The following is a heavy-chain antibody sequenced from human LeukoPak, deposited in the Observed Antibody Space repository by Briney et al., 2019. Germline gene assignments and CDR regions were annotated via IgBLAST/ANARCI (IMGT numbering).Heavy chain of an antibody. CDR1: GGSFSGYY. V-gene: IGHV4-34*01. CDR2: INHSGST. Sequence: SEALSLTCAVYGGSFSGYYWSWIRQPPGKGLEWIGEINHSGSTNYNPSLKSRVTISVDTSKNQFSLKLSSVTAADTAVYYCARGFRAFDIWGQGTMVTVSS. J-gene: IGHJ3*02. CDR3: ARGFRAFDI.